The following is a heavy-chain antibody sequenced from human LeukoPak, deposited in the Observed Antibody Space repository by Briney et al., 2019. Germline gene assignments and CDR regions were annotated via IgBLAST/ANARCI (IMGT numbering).Heavy chain of an antibody. J-gene: IGHJ4*02. CDR3: ARGVAAAGTTLDY. CDR2: IYSGGTT. Sequence: QTGGSLRLSCAASGFTVSSNYMSWVRQAPGKGLEWVSVIYSGGTTYYADSVKGRFTISRDNSKNTLYLQMNSLRDEDTAVYYCARGVAAAGTTLDYWGQGTLVTVSS. V-gene: IGHV3-66*01. D-gene: IGHD6-13*01. CDR1: GFTVSSNY.